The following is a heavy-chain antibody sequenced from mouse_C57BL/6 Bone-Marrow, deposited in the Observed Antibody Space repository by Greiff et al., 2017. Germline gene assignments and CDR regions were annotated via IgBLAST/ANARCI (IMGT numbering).Heavy chain of an antibody. V-gene: IGHV1-26*01. Sequence: EVQLQQSGPELVTPGASVTISCKASGYPFTDYYMNWVKQSHGNSLEWIGDINPNNGGTSYNQKFKGKATLTVDKSSSTAYMELRSLTSEDSAVYYCAGVWAMDYWGQGTSVTVSS. CDR3: AGVWAMDY. J-gene: IGHJ4*01. CDR1: GYPFTDYY. CDR2: INPNNGGT.